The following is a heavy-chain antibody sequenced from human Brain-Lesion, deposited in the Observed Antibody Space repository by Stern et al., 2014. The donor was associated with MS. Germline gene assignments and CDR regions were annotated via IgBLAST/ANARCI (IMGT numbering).Heavy chain of an antibody. CDR3: AGEEDIRYCSGGSCTGNWFDP. CDR2: IYYSGDT. J-gene: IGHJ5*02. D-gene: IGHD2-15*01. CDR1: GGSVSSTSYA. Sequence: QVQLQESGPGLVKPSETLSLTCTVAGGSVSSTSYAWAWIRQPPGKGLEWIGTIYYSGDTYYSPSLKSRLTIYLDTSKNQFSLQLGFVTAADTAVYYCAGEEDIRYCSGGSCTGNWFDPWGQGTLVTVSS. V-gene: IGHV4-39*01.